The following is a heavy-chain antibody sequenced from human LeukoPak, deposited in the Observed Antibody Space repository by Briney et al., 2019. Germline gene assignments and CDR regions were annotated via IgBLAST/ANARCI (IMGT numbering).Heavy chain of an antibody. J-gene: IGHJ5*02. CDR2: ICDTGNT. V-gene: IGHV4-39*01. D-gene: IGHD1-14*01. Sequence: CVGVICDTGNTYYNPSLKSRVTISVDTSKNQFSLRVTSVTAADTALYYCARHKSGIDWFDPWGQGTLVTVSS. CDR3: ARHKSGIDWFDP.